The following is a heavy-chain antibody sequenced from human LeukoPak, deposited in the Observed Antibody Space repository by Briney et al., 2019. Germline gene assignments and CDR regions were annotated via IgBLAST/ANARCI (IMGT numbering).Heavy chain of an antibody. CDR3: ARGNGYSISPFDY. Sequence: GGSLRLSCTASGFTFSNFWMGWVRQAPGKGLEWVANIKQDETEKFYLGSVKGRFTISRDNAKNSLFLQMNSLRAEDTAVYYCARGNGYSISPFDYWGQGTLVTVSS. J-gene: IGHJ4*02. CDR2: IKQDETEK. V-gene: IGHV3-7*03. CDR1: GFTFSNFW. D-gene: IGHD6-13*01.